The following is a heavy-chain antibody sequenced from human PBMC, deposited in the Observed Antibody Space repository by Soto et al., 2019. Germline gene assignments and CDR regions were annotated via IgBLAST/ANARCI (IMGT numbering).Heavy chain of an antibody. CDR1: GGSVNSGGYH. CDR3: ARAPIPNWNYYGMDV. J-gene: IGHJ6*02. Sequence: SETLSLTCTVSGGSVNSGGYHWSWIRQHPGKGLEWIGDIYCSGSTYYNPSLKSRVTISIDTSTNHFSLHLSALTAADTAVYYCARAPIPNWNYYGMDVWGQGTTVTVSS. V-gene: IGHV4-31*03. CDR2: IYCSGST. D-gene: IGHD1-1*01.